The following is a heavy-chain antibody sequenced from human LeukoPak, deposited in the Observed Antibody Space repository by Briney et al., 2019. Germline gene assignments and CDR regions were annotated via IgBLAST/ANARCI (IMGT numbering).Heavy chain of an antibody. CDR2: ISYDGSNK. CDR3: ARVRSGYYDSSGYYDY. CDR1: GFTFSSYA. Sequence: PGGSLRLSCAASGFTFSSYAMHWVRQAPGKGLEWVAVISYDGSNKYYADSVKGRFTISRDNSKNTLYLQMNSLRAEDTAVYYCARVRSGYYDSSGYYDYWGQGTLVTVSS. J-gene: IGHJ4*02. V-gene: IGHV3-30*04. D-gene: IGHD3-22*01.